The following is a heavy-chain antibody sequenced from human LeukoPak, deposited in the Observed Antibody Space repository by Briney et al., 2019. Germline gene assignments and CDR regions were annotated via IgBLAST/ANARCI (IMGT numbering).Heavy chain of an antibody. V-gene: IGHV4-59*08. CDR3: TTCAPNRYWFAP. Sequence: SETLSLTCTISEGSISHDYWVWVRQPPGKGLEWIAYIDYSGYTDYNPSVKSRVTMSIDTSKGQFTLRLRSVSAADTAIYYCTTCAPNRYWFAPWGQGIQVTVSS. CDR1: EGSISHDY. J-gene: IGHJ5*02. CDR2: IDYSGYT. D-gene: IGHD2-2*01.